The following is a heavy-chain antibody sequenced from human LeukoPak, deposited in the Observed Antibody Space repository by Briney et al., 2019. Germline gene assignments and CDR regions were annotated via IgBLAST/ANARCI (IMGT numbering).Heavy chain of an antibody. D-gene: IGHD6-19*01. CDR2: IKQDGSEK. Sequence: GGSQRLSCAASGFTFSSYWMSWVRQAPGKGLEWVANIKQDGSEKYYVDSVKGRFTISRDNAKNSLSLQMNSLRAEDTAVYYCARQRGSGCLDYWGQGTLVTVSS. J-gene: IGHJ4*02. V-gene: IGHV3-7*02. CDR1: GFTFSSYW. CDR3: ARQRGSGCLDY.